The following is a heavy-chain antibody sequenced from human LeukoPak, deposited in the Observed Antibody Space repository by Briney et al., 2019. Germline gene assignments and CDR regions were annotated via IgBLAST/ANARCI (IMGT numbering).Heavy chain of an antibody. Sequence: GWSLRLSCATSGFTFSRHWMSWVRQTPGKGPEWVANIKQGGSERYYVHSVRGRFTISRDNAKNSLYLQMNSLRAEDTAVYYCARDGGHSTDLDYWGQGILVTVSS. V-gene: IGHV3-7*01. CDR1: GFTFSRHW. CDR2: IKQGGSER. CDR3: ARDGGHSTDLDY. J-gene: IGHJ4*02. D-gene: IGHD2-8*02.